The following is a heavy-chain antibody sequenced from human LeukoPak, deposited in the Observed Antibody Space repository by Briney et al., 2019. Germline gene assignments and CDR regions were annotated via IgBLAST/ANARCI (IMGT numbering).Heavy chain of an antibody. CDR3: ARGLTRANSSDF. Sequence: GGSLRLSCAASGFTFSGYAMHWVRQAPGKGLEWVANIKQDGSEKYYVDSVKGRFTISRDNAKNSLYLQMNSLRAEDTAVYYCARGLTRANSSDFWGQGTLVTVSS. D-gene: IGHD2/OR15-2a*01. V-gene: IGHV3-7*04. CDR1: GFTFSGYA. CDR2: IKQDGSEK. J-gene: IGHJ4*02.